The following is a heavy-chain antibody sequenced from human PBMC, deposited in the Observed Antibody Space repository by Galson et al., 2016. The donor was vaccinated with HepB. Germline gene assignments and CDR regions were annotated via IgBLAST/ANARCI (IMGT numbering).Heavy chain of an antibody. V-gene: IGHV4-59*08. CDR3: SRHRRENNGYGDYYYYYGLDV. CDR1: GDSISDYF. CDR2: IHDNGRT. Sequence: SETLSLTCTVSGDSISDYFWSWIRQPPGKGLEWIGYIHDNGRTTYSPSLKSQATISVDTSKSQFSLKLNSVTPADTAVYYCSRHRRENNGYGDYYYYYGLDVWGQGTTVIVSS. D-gene: IGHD2-8*01. J-gene: IGHJ6*02.